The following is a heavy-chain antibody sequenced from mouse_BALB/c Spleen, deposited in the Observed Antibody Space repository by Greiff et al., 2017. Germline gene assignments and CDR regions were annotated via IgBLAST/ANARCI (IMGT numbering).Heavy chain of an antibody. CDR3: TRVLITTAYYFDY. Sequence: EVQLQESGGGLVKPGGSLKLSCAASGFTFSSYTMSWVRQTPEKRLEWVATISSGGSYTYYPDSVKGRFTISRDNAKNTLYLQMSSLKSEDTAMYYCTRVLITTAYYFDYWGQGTTLTVSS. D-gene: IGHD1-2*01. J-gene: IGHJ2*01. CDR1: GFTFSSYT. CDR2: ISSGGSYT. V-gene: IGHV5-6-4*01.